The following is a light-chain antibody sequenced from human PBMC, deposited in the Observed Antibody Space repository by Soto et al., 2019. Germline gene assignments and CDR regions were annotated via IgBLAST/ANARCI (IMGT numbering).Light chain of an antibody. CDR3: QQYNSSPPEFT. Sequence: EIVLTQSPGTLSLSPGERATLSCRASQSVSSSYLAWYQQRPGQAPRLLIFGASYRATGIPDRFSGSRSGTDFTLTISRLEPEDFAVYCCQQYNSSPPEFTFGPGTKVDSK. J-gene: IGKJ3*01. CDR1: QSVSSSY. CDR2: GAS. V-gene: IGKV3-20*01.